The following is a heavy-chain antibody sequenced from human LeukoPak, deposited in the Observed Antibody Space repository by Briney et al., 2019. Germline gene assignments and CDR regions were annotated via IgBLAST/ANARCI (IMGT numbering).Heavy chain of an antibody. D-gene: IGHD2-2*01. J-gene: IGHJ3*02. CDR2: IIPIFGTA. CDR3: ARGVSSGIGYCSSTSCSWGHDAFDI. V-gene: IGHV1-69*05. CDR1: GGTFSSYA. Sequence: GSSVTVSYPASGGTFSSYAISWVRQAPGQGLEWMGGIIPIFGTANYAQKFQGRVTITTDESTSTANMELSSLRSEDTAVYYCARGVSSGIGYCSSTSCSWGHDAFDIWGQGTMGTVSS.